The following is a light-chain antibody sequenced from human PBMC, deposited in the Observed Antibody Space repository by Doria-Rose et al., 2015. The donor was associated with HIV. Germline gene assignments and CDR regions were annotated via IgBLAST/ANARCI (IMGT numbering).Light chain of an antibody. CDR1: QSFSSTY. Sequence: EIVMTQSPGTLSLSPGGRATLSCRASQSFSSTYLAWYQQKPGQAPSLLIYDGSTSATGIPDRFSASGSGTDFTLTINRLEPEDFALYYCHQCGTSWTFGQGTKVEI. J-gene: IGKJ1*01. CDR2: DGS. CDR3: HQCGTSWT. V-gene: IGKV3-20*01.